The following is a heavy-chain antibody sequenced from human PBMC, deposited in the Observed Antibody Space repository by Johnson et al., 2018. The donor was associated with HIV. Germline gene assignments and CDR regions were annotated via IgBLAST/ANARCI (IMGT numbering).Heavy chain of an antibody. J-gene: IGHJ3*02. CDR1: GFSLSNYW. V-gene: IGHV3-7*01. D-gene: IGHD2-21*02. CDR3: AKDLVVVTARGAFDI. Sequence: VQLVESGGGLVQTGGSLRLSCAASGFSLSNYWMSWVRQAPGKALEWVANIKHDGSEKYYVDSVTGRFTVSRDNAKNSLYLQMNSLRAEDMAVYYCAKDLVVVTARGAFDIWGQGTMVTVSS. CDR2: IKHDGSEK.